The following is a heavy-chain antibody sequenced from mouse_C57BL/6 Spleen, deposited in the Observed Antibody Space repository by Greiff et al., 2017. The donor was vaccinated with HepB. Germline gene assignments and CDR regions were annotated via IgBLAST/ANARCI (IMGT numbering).Heavy chain of an antibody. D-gene: IGHD1-1*01. J-gene: IGHJ4*01. V-gene: IGHV1-55*01. CDR1: GYTFTSYW. Sequence: QVQLQQPGAELVKPGASVKMSCKASGYTFTSYWITWVKQRPGQGLEWIGDIYPGSGSTNYHEKFKSKATLTVATSSSKAYMQLSSLTSEGSAVYYAASGLLITTVVSPNYAMDYWGQGTSVTVSS. CDR2: IYPGSGST. CDR3: ASGLLITTVVSPNYAMDY.